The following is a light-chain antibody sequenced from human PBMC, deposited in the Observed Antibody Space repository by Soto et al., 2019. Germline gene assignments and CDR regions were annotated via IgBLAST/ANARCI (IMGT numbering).Light chain of an antibody. V-gene: IGKV1-39*01. Sequence: IQMTQSPSYLSASVGDGVTLTCRASHTIATYLNWYQQKPGQVPEVLIYGASRLHVGVPSRFTGSGYGTDFPLTINNLQHEDFAIYYCQQFYYYPHTFRQRTKLEVK. CDR1: HTIATY. CDR2: GAS. J-gene: IGKJ2*01. CDR3: QQFYYYPHT.